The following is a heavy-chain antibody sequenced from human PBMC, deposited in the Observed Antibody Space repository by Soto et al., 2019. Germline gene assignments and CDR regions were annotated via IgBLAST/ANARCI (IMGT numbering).Heavy chain of an antibody. CDR2: INSDGSST. CDR3: ARVASSGYYDSSGYYPFDY. CDR1: GFTFSSYW. Sequence: GSLRLSCAASGFTFSSYWMHWVRQAPGKGLVWVSRINSDGSSTSYADSVKGRFTISRDNAKNMLDLQMNSLRAEDTAVYYCARVASSGYYDSSGYYPFDYWGQGTLVTVSS. D-gene: IGHD3-22*01. V-gene: IGHV3-74*01. J-gene: IGHJ4*02.